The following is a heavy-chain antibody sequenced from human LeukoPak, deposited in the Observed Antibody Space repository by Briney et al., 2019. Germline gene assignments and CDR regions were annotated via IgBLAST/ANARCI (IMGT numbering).Heavy chain of an antibody. CDR2: IIPVLGIA. D-gene: IGHD2-15*01. Sequence: ASVKVSCKASGYTFTGYYMHWVRQAPGQGLEWMGGIIPVLGIANYAQKFQGRVTITADKSTSTAYMELSSLRSEDTAVYYCAFGYCSGGSCPNWFDPWGQGTLVTVSS. V-gene: IGHV1-69*10. J-gene: IGHJ5*02. CDR3: AFGYCSGGSCPNWFDP. CDR1: GYTFTGYY.